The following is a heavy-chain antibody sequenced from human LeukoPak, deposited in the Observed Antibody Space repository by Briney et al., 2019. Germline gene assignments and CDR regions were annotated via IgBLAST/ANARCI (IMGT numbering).Heavy chain of an antibody. D-gene: IGHD6-25*01. J-gene: IGHJ2*01. CDR2: ISYDGSNK. CDR3: TKQSVSGYSSGWHWYFDL. CDR1: GFTFSSYG. V-gene: IGHV3-30*18. Sequence: GGSLRLSCAASGFTFSSYGMHWVRQAPGKGLEWVAVISYDGSNKYYADSVKGRFTISRDNSQNTLYLQMNSLRAEDTAVYYCTKQSVSGYSSGWHWYFDLWGRGTLVTVSS.